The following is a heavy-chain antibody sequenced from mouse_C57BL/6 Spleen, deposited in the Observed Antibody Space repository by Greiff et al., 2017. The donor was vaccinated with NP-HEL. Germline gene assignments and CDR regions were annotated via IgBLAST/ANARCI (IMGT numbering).Heavy chain of an antibody. CDR1: GYTFTDYE. CDR3: TRAGTGAMEY. CDR2: IDPETGGT. Sequence: QVQLKQSGAELVRPGASVTLSCKASGYTFTDYEMHWVKQTPVHGLEWIGAIDPETGGTAYNQKFKGKALLTADKSSSTAYLELRSLTSEDAAVYYCTRAGTGAMEYWGQGTSVTVSS. D-gene: IGHD3-3*01. J-gene: IGHJ4*01. V-gene: IGHV1-15*01.